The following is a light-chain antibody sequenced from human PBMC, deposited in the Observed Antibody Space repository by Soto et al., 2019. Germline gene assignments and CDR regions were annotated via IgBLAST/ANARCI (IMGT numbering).Light chain of an antibody. Sequence: EVVLTQSPATLSLSPGEGATLSCRASQSVSSHLAWYQQKPGQAPRLLIYDASNRATGIRARFSGNGFGTYFTLTISSLEPEDFAAYYCQQRSSVITFGQGTRLEIK. CDR2: DAS. CDR1: QSVSSH. CDR3: QQRSSVIT. J-gene: IGKJ5*01. V-gene: IGKV3-11*01.